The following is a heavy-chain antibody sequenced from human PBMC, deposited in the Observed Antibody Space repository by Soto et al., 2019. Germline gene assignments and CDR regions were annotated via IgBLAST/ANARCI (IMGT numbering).Heavy chain of an antibody. J-gene: IGHJ2*01. CDR2: IVVGSGNT. V-gene: IGHV1-58*02. Sequence: QMQLVQSGPEVKKPGTSVKVSCKASGFTFTSSAMQWVRQARGQRLEWIGWIVVGSGNTNYAQKFQERVTITRDMSTSTAYMEQSSLRSEDTAVYYGAARGIMVRGVIPSSWYFDFWGRCTLVTVSS. CDR3: AARGIMVRGVIPSSWYFDF. CDR1: GFTFTSSA. D-gene: IGHD3-10*01.